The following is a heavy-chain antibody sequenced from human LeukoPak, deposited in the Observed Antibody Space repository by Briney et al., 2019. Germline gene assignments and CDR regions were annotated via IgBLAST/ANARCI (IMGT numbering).Heavy chain of an antibody. CDR2: IYYSGST. V-gene: IGHV4-59*01. CDR1: GGSISSYY. J-gene: IGHJ6*02. CDR3: ARSWIQLYGRGMDV. D-gene: IGHD5-18*01. Sequence: SETLSLTCTVSGGSISSYYWSWIRQPPGKGLEWIGYIYYSGSTNYNPSLKSRVTISADTFKNQFSLKLSSVTAADTAVYYCARSWIQLYGRGMDVWGQGTTVTVSS.